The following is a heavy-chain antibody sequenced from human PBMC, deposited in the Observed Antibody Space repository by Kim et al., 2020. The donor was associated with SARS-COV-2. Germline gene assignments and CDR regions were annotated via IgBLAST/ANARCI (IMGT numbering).Heavy chain of an antibody. V-gene: IGHV3-33*06. D-gene: IGHD2-15*01. CDR2: IWYDGSNK. J-gene: IGHJ4*02. Sequence: GGSLRLSCAASGFTFSSYGMHWVRQAPGKGLEWVAVIWYDGSNKYYADSVKGRFTISRDNSKNTLYLQMNSLRAEDTAVYYCAKDASLGYCSGGSCPGEFDYWGQGTLVTVSS. CDR1: GFTFSSYG. CDR3: AKDASLGYCSGGSCPGEFDY.